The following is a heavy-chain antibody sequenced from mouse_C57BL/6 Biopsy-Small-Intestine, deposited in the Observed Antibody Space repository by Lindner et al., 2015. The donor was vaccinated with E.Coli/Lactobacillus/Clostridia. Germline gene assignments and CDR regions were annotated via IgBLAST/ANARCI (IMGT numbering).Heavy chain of an antibody. V-gene: IGHV1-54*01. CDR1: GYAFTNYL. CDR2: INPGSGGT. CDR3: ARGLDGYYGYFDV. Sequence: VQLQESGAELVKPGASVKISCKASGYAFTNYLIEWVKQRPGQGLEWIGVINPGSGGTNYNEKFKGKATLTADKSSSTAYMQLSSLTSEDSAVYYCARGLDGYYGYFDVWGTGTTVTVSS. D-gene: IGHD2-3*01. J-gene: IGHJ1*03.